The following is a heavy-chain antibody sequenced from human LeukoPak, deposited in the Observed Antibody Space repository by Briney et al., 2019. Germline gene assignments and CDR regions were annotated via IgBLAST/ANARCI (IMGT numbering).Heavy chain of an antibody. CDR2: ISYDGSNK. Sequence: PGGSLRLSCAASGFTFSSYAMHWVRQAPGKGLEWVAVISYDGSNKYYADSVKGRFTISRDNSKNTLYLQMNSLRAEDTAVYYCARSPTYSSGWYFDYWGQGPLVTVSS. V-gene: IGHV3-30*04. CDR1: GFTFSSYA. J-gene: IGHJ4*02. D-gene: IGHD6-19*01. CDR3: ARSPTYSSGWYFDY.